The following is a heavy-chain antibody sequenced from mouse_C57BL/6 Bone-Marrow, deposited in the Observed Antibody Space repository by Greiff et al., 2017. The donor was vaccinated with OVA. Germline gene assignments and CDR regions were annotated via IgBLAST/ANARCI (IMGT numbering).Heavy chain of an antibody. CDR2: IYPGDGDT. D-gene: IGHD2-3*01. Sequence: VQLQQSGPELVKPGASVKISCKASGYAFSSSWMNWVKQRPGKGLEWIGRIYPGDGDTNYNGKFKGKATLTADKSSSTAYMQLSSLTSEDSAVYFCARLEDDGYPYYFDDWGQGTTLTVSS. J-gene: IGHJ2*01. CDR3: ARLEDDGYPYYFDD. CDR1: GYAFSSSW. V-gene: IGHV1-82*01.